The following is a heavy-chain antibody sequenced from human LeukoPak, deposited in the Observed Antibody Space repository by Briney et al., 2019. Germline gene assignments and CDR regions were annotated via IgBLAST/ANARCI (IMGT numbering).Heavy chain of an antibody. CDR2: IKEDGSER. CDR1: GFTFSTYW. Sequence: GGSLRLSCAASGFTFSTYWISWVRQSPGKGLEWVANIKEDGSERYYVDSVKGRFTISRDNAKNSLYLQMNSLRSDDTAVYYCARVPRRLRLGELSLDYWGQGTLVTVSS. J-gene: IGHJ4*02. CDR3: ARVPRRLRLGELSLDY. D-gene: IGHD3-16*02. V-gene: IGHV3-7*03.